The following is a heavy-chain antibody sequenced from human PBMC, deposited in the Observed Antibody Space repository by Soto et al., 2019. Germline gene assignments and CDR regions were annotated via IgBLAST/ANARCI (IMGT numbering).Heavy chain of an antibody. Sequence: QAGGSLRLSCAASGFTFSTYTMSWVRQPPGKGLEWVSAVLQTGSSTFYTDSVKGRFTISRDNSKNTLYLQMNNLRAEDTAVYYCAKDFTPDGYWDFDYWGQGTLVTVSS. CDR3: AKDFTPDGYWDFDY. V-gene: IGHV3-23*01. CDR2: VLQTGSST. J-gene: IGHJ4*02. D-gene: IGHD4-17*01. CDR1: GFTFSTYT.